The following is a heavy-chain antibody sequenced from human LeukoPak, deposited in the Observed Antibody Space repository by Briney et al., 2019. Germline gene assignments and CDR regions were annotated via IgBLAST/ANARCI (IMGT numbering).Heavy chain of an antibody. J-gene: IGHJ4*02. CDR2: ISAYNGNT. CDR3: ARHLDYYDSSGYYDY. D-gene: IGHD3-22*01. V-gene: IGHV1-18*01. Sequence: ASVKVSCKASGYTLTSYGISWVRQAPGQGLEWMGWISAYNGNTNYAQKLQGRVTMTTDTSTSTAYMELRSLRSDDTAVYYCARHLDYYDSSGYYDYWGQGTLVTVSS. CDR1: GYTLTSYG.